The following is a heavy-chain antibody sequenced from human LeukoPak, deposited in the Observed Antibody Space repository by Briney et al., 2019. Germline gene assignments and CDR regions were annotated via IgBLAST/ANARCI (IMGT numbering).Heavy chain of an antibody. CDR2: ISSSSSYI. CDR1: GFTFSDFY. J-gene: IGHJ4*02. D-gene: IGHD6-13*01. Sequence: GGSLRLSCAASGFTFSDFYMSWIRQAPGKGLEWVSSISSSSSYIYYADSVKGRFTISRDNAKNSLSLQMNSLRVEDTAVYYCAKAGYSSSRFDYWGQGTLVTVSS. V-gene: IGHV3-21*01. CDR3: AKAGYSSSRFDY.